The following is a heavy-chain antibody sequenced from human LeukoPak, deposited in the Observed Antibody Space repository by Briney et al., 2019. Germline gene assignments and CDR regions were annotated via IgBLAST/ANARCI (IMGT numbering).Heavy chain of an antibody. Sequence: PGGSLRLSCAASGFTFSTSAMTWVRQAPGKGLEWVSAVSTSGTNTYYADSVKGRFTISRDNSRNTLYLQMNSLRAEDTAAYYCAKAYSTGWYFEYFQHWGQGALVTVSS. CDR1: GFTFSTSA. CDR2: VSTSGTNT. CDR3: AKAYSTGWYFEYFQH. J-gene: IGHJ1*01. D-gene: IGHD6-19*01. V-gene: IGHV3-23*01.